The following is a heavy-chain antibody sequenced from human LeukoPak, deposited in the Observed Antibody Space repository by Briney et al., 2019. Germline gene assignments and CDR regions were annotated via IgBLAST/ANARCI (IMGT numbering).Heavy chain of an antibody. J-gene: IGHJ6*03. Sequence: SETLSLTCTVSNGSITSTSHYWAWIRQPPGKGLEWIGNIYYSGSTYYNPSLKSRVTISMDTSKNQFSLKLSSVTAADTAVYYCARSGNVVVPAATLYYYMDVWGKGTTVTVSS. CDR1: NGSITSTSHY. D-gene: IGHD2-2*01. V-gene: IGHV4-39*07. CDR2: IYYSGST. CDR3: ARSGNVVVPAATLYYYMDV.